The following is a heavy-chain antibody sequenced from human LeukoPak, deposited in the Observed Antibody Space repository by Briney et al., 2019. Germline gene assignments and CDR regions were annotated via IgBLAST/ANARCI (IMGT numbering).Heavy chain of an antibody. Sequence: KSSETLSLTCTVSGGSISSGGYYWSWIRQHPGKCLEWNGYIYYSGSTYYNSSLKSRVTISVDTSKNQFSLKLSSVTAADTAVYYCARVVPAADFDYWGQGTLVTVSS. CDR3: ARVVPAADFDY. D-gene: IGHD2-2*01. V-gene: IGHV4-31*03. CDR1: GGSISSGGYY. J-gene: IGHJ4*02. CDR2: IYYSGST.